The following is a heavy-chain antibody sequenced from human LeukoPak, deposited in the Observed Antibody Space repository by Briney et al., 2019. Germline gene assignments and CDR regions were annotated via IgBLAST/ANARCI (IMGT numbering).Heavy chain of an antibody. D-gene: IGHD3-3*01. CDR2: IYFSGST. V-gene: IGHV4-39*07. J-gene: IGHJ4*02. CDR3: ARNQLLYDFWSGYPYYFDC. CDR1: GGSISTSSYY. Sequence: PSETLSLTCTVSGGSISTSSYYWGWIRQPPGKGLGWIGSIYFSGSTYYNPSLKSRVTISVDTSKNQFSLKLTSVTAADTAVYYCARNQLLYDFWSGYPYYFDCWGQGTLVTVSS.